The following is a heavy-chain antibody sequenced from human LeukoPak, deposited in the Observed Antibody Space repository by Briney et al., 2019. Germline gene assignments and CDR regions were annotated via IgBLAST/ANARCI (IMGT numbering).Heavy chain of an antibody. D-gene: IGHD3-10*02. Sequence: SETLSLTCAVYGGSFSCYYWSWIRQPPGKGLEWIGEINHSGSTNYNPSLKSRVTISVDASKNQFSLKLRTATAADTAVYYCARGLNYVVYWGQGTLVTVSS. CDR3: ARGLNYVVY. V-gene: IGHV4-34*01. J-gene: IGHJ4*02. CDR2: INHSGST. CDR1: GGSFSCYY.